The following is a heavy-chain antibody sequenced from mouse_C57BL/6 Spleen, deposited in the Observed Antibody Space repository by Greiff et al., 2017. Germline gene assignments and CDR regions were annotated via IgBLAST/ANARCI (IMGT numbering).Heavy chain of an antibody. CDR2: IYPGSGST. Sequence: VQLQQPGAELVKPGASVKMSCKASGYTFTSYWITWVKQRPGQGLEWIGDIYPGSGSTNYNEKFKSKATLTVDTSSSTAYMQLSSLTSEDSAVYYCARGGDGFPWYFDVWGTGTTVTVSS. J-gene: IGHJ1*03. V-gene: IGHV1-55*01. CDR3: ARGGDGFPWYFDV. CDR1: GYTFTSYW. D-gene: IGHD3-3*01.